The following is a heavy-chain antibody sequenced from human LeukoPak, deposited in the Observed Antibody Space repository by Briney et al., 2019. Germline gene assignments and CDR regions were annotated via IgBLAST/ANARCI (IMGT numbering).Heavy chain of an antibody. CDR1: GFTVSSNY. D-gene: IGHD4-23*01. J-gene: IGHJ4*02. CDR3: ARDADYGGNSLIDY. V-gene: IGHV3-66*01. Sequence: GGSLRLSCAASGFTVSSNYMSWVRQAPGKGLEWVSVIYSGGSTYYADSVKGRFTITRDNSKNTLYLQMNSLRAEDTAVYYCARDADYGGNSLIDYWGQGTLVTVSS. CDR2: IYSGGST.